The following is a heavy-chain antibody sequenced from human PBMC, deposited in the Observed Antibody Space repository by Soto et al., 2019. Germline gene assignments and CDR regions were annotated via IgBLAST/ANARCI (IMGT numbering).Heavy chain of an antibody. V-gene: IGHV3-53*01. J-gene: IGHJ4*02. CDR2: IYSGGST. Sequence: VGSLRLSCSASGVTVSSNYMSWVRQAPGKGLEWVSVIYSGGSTYYADSVKGRFTISRDNSKNTLYLQMNSLRAEDTAAYYCARAPSYYYDSSGYQAHDYWGQGTLVTVSS. CDR3: ARAPSYYYDSSGYQAHDY. D-gene: IGHD3-22*01. CDR1: GVTVSSNY.